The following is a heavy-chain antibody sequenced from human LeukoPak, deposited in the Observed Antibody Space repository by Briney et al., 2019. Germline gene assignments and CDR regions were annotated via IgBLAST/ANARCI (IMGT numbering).Heavy chain of an antibody. J-gene: IGHJ4*02. V-gene: IGHV4-4*02. Sequence: SETLSLTCAVSGGSISSSNWWSWVRQPPGREMEWIGSSHYSGTTYYTPSLTSRVTISADTSKSQFSLRLSSVTAADTAVYYCARVVRAGIYFDSWGQGTLVTVSS. CDR1: GGSISSSNW. CDR2: SHYSGTT. D-gene: IGHD2-2*01. CDR3: ARVVRAGIYFDS.